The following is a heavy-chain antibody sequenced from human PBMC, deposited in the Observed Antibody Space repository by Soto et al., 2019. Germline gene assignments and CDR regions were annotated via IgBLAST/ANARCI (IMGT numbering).Heavy chain of an antibody. Sequence: VGSLRLSCSASGFTFSSYDMHWVRQGPGKGLEWVSAIGTAGDTNYAGSVKGRFAISRENAKNSLYLQMNSLRAGDTAIYFCARAIGPTLFDYWGQGTLVTVSS. V-gene: IGHV3-13*04. D-gene: IGHD3-22*01. CDR3: ARAIGPTLFDY. CDR2: IGTAGDT. CDR1: GFTFSSYD. J-gene: IGHJ4*02.